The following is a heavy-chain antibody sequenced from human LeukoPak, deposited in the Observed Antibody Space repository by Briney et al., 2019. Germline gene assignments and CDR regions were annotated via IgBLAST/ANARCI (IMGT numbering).Heavy chain of an antibody. D-gene: IGHD3-22*01. V-gene: IGHV4-59*01. J-gene: IGHJ4*02. CDR1: GGSTSSYY. CDR2: IYYSGST. Sequence: SETLSLTCTVSGGSTSSYYWSWIRQPPGKGLEWIGYIYYSGSTNYNPSLKSRVTISVDTSKNQFSLKLSSVTAADTAVYYCARARNYDSSGYLGYWGQGTLVTVSS. CDR3: ARARNYDSSGYLGY.